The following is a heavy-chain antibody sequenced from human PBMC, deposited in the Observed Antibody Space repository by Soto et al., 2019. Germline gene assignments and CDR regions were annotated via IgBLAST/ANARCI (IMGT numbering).Heavy chain of an antibody. Sequence: GESLKISCKVSGDSFNSNWIAWVRQRPGRGLEWMGIIYPIDSDTRYSPSFQGQATISVDRSVNSAFLQWRSLKASDTATYYCARRSAVTTFYFYGMDVWGQGTTVTVSS. V-gene: IGHV5-51*01. J-gene: IGHJ6*02. D-gene: IGHD4-17*01. CDR1: GDSFNSNW. CDR2: IYPIDSDT. CDR3: ARRSAVTTFYFYGMDV.